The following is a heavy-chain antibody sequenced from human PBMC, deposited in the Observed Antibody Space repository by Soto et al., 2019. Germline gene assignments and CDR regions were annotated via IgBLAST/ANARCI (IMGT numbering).Heavy chain of an antibody. CDR3: AKPLSAAGTTGRAFDY. CDR2: VTGSGGST. Sequence: VQLLESGGGLVQPGGSLRLSCAASGFTFSSYAMRWVRQAPGKGLEWVSTVTGSGGSTYYADSVKGRFTISRDNSKNTLYLQMNSLRAEDTAVYYCAKPLSAAGTTGRAFDYWGQGTLVTVSS. CDR1: GFTFSSYA. D-gene: IGHD6-13*01. V-gene: IGHV3-23*01. J-gene: IGHJ4*02.